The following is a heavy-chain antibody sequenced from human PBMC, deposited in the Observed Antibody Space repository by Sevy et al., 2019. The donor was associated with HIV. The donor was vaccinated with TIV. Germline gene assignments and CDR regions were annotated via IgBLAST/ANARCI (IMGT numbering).Heavy chain of an antibody. V-gene: IGHV3-48*03. CDR2: ISSSGTSI. CDR1: GFTFSSYE. J-gene: IGHJ4*02. D-gene: IGHD3-22*01. Sequence: GGSLRLSCAASGFTFSSYEMNWVRQAPGKGLEWISYISSSGTSIYYAHSVKGRFTISRDSPKNSLYLQMNSLRAEDTTVYYCARGPHYYYDSSAFFDYWGQGTLVTVSS. CDR3: ARGPHYYYDSSAFFDY.